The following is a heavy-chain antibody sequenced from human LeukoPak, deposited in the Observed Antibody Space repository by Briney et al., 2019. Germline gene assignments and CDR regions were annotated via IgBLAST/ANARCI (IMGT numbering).Heavy chain of an antibody. CDR1: GFTFSSYA. J-gene: IGHJ4*02. CDR2: ISYDGSNK. D-gene: IGHD5-18*01. V-gene: IGHV3-30-3*01. Sequence: GGSLRLSCAASGFTFSSYAMHWVRQAPGKGLEWVAVISYDGSNKYYADSVKGRFTISRDNSKNTLYLQMNSLRAEDTAVYYCAGDLRAQVQLWVFDYWGQGTLVTVSS. CDR3: AGDLRAQVQLWVFDY.